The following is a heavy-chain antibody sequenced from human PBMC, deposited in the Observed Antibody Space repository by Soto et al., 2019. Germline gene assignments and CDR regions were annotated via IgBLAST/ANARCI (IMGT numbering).Heavy chain of an antibody. Sequence: SETLSLTCTVSGASVSSGSDYWNWFRQPPGERPEWIGYISHSGVTNYNPSLKSRLTISLDTAKDQVLLRLTSVTATDAAVYYCGRCRTDSYAMDVWGQGTTVTVSS. J-gene: IGHJ6*02. CDR2: ISHSGVT. V-gene: IGHV4-61*01. CDR3: GRCRTDSYAMDV. CDR1: GASVSSGSDY. D-gene: IGHD2-8*02.